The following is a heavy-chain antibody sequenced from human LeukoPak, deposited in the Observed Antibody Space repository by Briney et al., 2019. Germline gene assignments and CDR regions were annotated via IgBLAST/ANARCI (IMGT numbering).Heavy chain of an antibody. Sequence: ASVKVSCKASGGTFISYAISWVRQAPGQGGEWRGRIIPIFGTANYAQKFQGRLTITTDESTSTAYMELSSLRSEDTAVYYCARVNNYYYSSGYYPLDYWGQGTLVTVSS. J-gene: IGHJ4*02. CDR2: IIPIFGTA. CDR1: GGTFISYA. CDR3: ARVNNYYYSSGYYPLDY. V-gene: IGHV1-69*05. D-gene: IGHD3-22*01.